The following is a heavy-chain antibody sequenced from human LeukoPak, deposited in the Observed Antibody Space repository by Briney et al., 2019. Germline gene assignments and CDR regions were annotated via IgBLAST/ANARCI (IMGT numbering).Heavy chain of an antibody. D-gene: IGHD2-2*01. CDR1: GGSISSSSYY. CDR2: IYYSGST. CDR3: ARALRGSTSLGGFDY. Sequence: SETLSLTCTVSGGSISSSSYYWGWIRQPPGKGLEWIGSIYYSGSTYYNPSLKSRVTISVDTSKNQFSLKLSSVTAADTAVYYCARALRGSTSLGGFDYWGQGTLVTVSS. J-gene: IGHJ4*02. V-gene: IGHV4-39*07.